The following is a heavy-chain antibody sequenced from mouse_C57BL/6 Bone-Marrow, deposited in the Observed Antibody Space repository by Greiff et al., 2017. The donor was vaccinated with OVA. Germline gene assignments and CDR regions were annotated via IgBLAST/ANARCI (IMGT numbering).Heavy chain of an antibody. D-gene: IGHD1-1*01. J-gene: IGHJ2*01. CDR1: GYTFTDYY. CDR3: ARKVNYYGSSPFDY. V-gene: IGHV1-26*01. Sequence: VQLQQSGPELVKPGASVKISCKASGYTFTDYYMNWVKQSHGKSLEWIGDINPNNGGTSYNQKFKGKATLTVDKSSSTAYMALRSLTSEDSAVYYCARKVNYYGSSPFDYWGQGTTLTVSS. CDR2: INPNNGGT.